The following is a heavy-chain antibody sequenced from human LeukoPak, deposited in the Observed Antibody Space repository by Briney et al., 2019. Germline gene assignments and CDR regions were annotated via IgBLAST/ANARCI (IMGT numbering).Heavy chain of an antibody. Sequence: PGGSLRLSCAASGFTSSSYWMHWVRQAPGKGLVWVSRINSDGSSTSYADSVKGRFTISRDNAKNTLYLQMNSLRAEDTAVYYCARDEAAAPSGIAVAGTNLDYWGQGTLVTVSS. CDR2: INSDGSST. CDR1: GFTSSSYW. CDR3: ARDEAAAPSGIAVAGTNLDY. V-gene: IGHV3-74*01. J-gene: IGHJ4*02. D-gene: IGHD6-19*01.